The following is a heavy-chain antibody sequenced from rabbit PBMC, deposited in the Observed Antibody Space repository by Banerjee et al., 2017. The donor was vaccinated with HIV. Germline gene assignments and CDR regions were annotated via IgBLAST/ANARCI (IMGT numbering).Heavy chain of an antibody. J-gene: IGHJ4*01. CDR1: GFDFNKVA. D-gene: IGHD6-1*01. CDR3: AREGYTYGYAWYTYATGL. V-gene: IGHV1S47*01. CDR2: IGVGDGST. Sequence: QEQLEESGGDLVKPEGSLTLTCTASGFDFNKVAMCWFRQAPGKGPEWIACIGVGDGSTYYASWVNGRFTISKTSSTTVTLQMTSLTGADTATYFCAREGYTYGYAWYTYATGLWGPGTLVTVS.